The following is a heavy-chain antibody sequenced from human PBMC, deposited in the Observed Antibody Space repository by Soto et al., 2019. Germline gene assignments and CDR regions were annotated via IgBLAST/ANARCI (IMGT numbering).Heavy chain of an antibody. CDR3: AGADYGGNSGLGAFDY. D-gene: IGHD4-17*01. V-gene: IGHV4-59*01. Sequence: QVQLQESGPGLVKPSETLSLTCTVSGGSIRSYYWSWIRQPPGKGLEWIGYIYYSGSTNYNPSLKSRVTILVDMSKNQFSLKLRSVTAAGTAVYYCAGADYGGNSGLGAFDYWGQGTLVTVSS. CDR2: IYYSGST. CDR1: GGSIRSYY. J-gene: IGHJ4*02.